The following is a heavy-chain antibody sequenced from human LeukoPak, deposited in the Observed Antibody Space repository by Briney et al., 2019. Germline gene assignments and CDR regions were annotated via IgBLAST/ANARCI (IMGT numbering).Heavy chain of an antibody. D-gene: IGHD2-8*01. CDR3: ARQWASVPLDY. Sequence: SETLSLTCTVSGYSISSGYYWGWIRQPPGKGLEWIGSIYHSGSTYYNPSLNNRVTISIDTSKNQFSLRLSSVTAADTAVYYCARQWASVPLDYWGQGTLVTVSS. CDR1: GYSISSGYY. J-gene: IGHJ4*02. V-gene: IGHV4-38-2*02. CDR2: IYHSGST.